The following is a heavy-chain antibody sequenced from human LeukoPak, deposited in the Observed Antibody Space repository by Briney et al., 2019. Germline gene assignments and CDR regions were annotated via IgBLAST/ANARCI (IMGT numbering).Heavy chain of an antibody. D-gene: IGHD1-26*01. J-gene: IGHJ3*02. Sequence: ASVKVSCKASGGTFSSYAISWVRQAPGQGLEWMGGIIPIFGTANYAQKFQGRVTITTDETTSTAYMELSSLRSEDTAVYYCARVGALSGSYYIDGAFDIWGQGTMVTVSS. CDR1: GGTFSSYA. V-gene: IGHV1-69*05. CDR3: ARVGALSGSYYIDGAFDI. CDR2: IIPIFGTA.